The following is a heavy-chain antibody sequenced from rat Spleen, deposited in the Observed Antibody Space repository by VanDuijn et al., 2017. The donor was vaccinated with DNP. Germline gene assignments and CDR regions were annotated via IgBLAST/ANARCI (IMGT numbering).Heavy chain of an antibody. CDR1: GFTFSNYY. J-gene: IGHJ3*01. D-gene: IGHD1-2*01. CDR2: ITTGGGYT. V-gene: IGHV5S13*01. Sequence: EVQLVESGGDLVQSGRSLKLFCAASGFTFSNYYMAWVRQAPTKGLDWVASITTGGGYTYYRDSVKGRFTISRDNAQNTQYLQMDSLRSEDTATYFCARHEDYSSYIYGFAYWGQGTLVTVSS. CDR3: ARHEDYSSYIYGFAY.